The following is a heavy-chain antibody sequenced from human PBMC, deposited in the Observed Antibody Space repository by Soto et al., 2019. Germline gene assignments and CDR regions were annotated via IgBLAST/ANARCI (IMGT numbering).Heavy chain of an antibody. D-gene: IGHD6-13*01. V-gene: IGHV1-18*01. CDR1: GYTFSHYG. CDR3: ARGSSPVDFDH. Sequence: QVQLVQSGAEVKKPGASVKVSCKASGYTFSHYGINWVRQAPGQGLEWMGWINVYNGNTNYAQTLQGRVTMTTDTSTSTAYMELRSLTSDDTAVYYCARGSSPVDFDHWCQGTLVTVSS. CDR2: INVYNGNT. J-gene: IGHJ4*02.